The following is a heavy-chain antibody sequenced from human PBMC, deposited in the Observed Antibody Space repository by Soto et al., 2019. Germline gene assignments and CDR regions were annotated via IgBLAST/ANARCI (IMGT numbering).Heavy chain of an antibody. Sequence: SETLSLTCAVYGGSFSGYYWSWIRQPPGKGLEWIGEINHSGSTNYNPSLKSRVTISVDTSKNQFSLKLSSVTAADTAVYYCARKRKYYYDSSGYIPSTRYYYGMDVWGQGTTVTAP. CDR2: INHSGST. J-gene: IGHJ6*02. CDR3: ARKRKYYYDSSGYIPSTRYYYGMDV. D-gene: IGHD3-22*01. V-gene: IGHV4-34*01. CDR1: GGSFSGYY.